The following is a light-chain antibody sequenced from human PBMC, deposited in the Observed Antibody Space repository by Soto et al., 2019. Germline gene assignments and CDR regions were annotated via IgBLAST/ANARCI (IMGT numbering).Light chain of an antibody. V-gene: IGKV1-9*01. CDR1: QGISSY. CDR3: HQYVSSPWT. J-gene: IGKJ1*01. Sequence: DIQMTQSPSAMSASVGDRVTMTCRASQGISSYLAWYQQKPGKAPKLLIYAASTLQSGVPSRFSGSGSGTDFTLTISSLQPEDFAVYYCHQYVSSPWTFGQGTKVDIK. CDR2: AAS.